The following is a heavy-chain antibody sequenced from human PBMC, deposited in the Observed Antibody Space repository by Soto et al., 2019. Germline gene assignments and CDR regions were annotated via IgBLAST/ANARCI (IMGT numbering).Heavy chain of an antibody. CDR1: GYTFTNYY. CDR3: ARDWSYYDSSDSLVNYFDY. Sequence: ASVKVSCKASGYTFTNYYIHWVRQVPGQGLEWMGKINPSGDSTTYAQKFQGRVTMTRDTSTKTVYMELRSLRSEDTAVYYCARDWSYYDSSDSLVNYFDYWGQGTMVTVSS. J-gene: IGHJ4*02. D-gene: IGHD3-22*01. V-gene: IGHV1-46*01. CDR2: INPSGDST.